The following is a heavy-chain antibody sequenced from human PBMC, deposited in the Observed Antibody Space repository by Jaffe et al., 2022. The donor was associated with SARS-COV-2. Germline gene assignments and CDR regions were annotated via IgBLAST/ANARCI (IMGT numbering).Heavy chain of an antibody. Sequence: DVYLAESGGGLVQPGGSLRLSCAASGFTFSNSPMSWIRQAPGKGLEWVSAIGGHDGATFYADSVKGRFTISRDNSKNTVDLQMHSLRVEDTAVYYCARDWGGSHAGDFWGQGTQVTVSS. V-gene: IGHV3-23*04. CDR2: IGGHDGAT. CDR1: GFTFSNSP. D-gene: IGHD3-16*01. J-gene: IGHJ4*02. CDR3: ARDWGGSHAGDF.